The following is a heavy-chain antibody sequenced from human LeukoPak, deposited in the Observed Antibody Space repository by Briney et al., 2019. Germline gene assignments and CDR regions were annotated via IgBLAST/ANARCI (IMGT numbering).Heavy chain of an antibody. CDR3: AGGPAVTTNDY. J-gene: IGHJ4*02. D-gene: IGHD4-17*01. Sequence: KTSETLSLTCTVSGDSISSYYWSWIRQPPGKGLEWIGYIYNSGSTNYNPSLKSRVTISVDTSKSQFSLELTSVTAADTAVYYCAGGPAVTTNDYWGQGTLVTVFS. CDR2: IYNSGST. CDR1: GDSISSYY. V-gene: IGHV4-59*01.